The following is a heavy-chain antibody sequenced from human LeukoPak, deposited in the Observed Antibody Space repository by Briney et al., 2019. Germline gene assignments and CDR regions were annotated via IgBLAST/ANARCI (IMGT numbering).Heavy chain of an antibody. V-gene: IGHV1-8*01. CDR2: MNPNSGNT. D-gene: IGHD1-1*01. J-gene: IGHJ4*02. Sequence: ASVKVSCKASGYTFTSYDINWVRQATGQGLVWMGWMNPNSGNTGYAQKFQGRVTMTRNTSISTAYMELSSLRSEDTAVYYCARGLGKAPKRRYYFDYWGQGTLVTVSS. CDR3: ARGLGKAPKRRYYFDY. CDR1: GYTFTSYD.